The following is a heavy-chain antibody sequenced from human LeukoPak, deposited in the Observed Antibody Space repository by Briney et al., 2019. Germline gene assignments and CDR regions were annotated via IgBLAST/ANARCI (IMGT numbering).Heavy chain of an antibody. CDR2: ISGSGGST. Sequence: TGGSLRLSCAASGFTFSSYAMSWVRQAPGKGLEWVSAISGSGGSTYYADSVKGRFTIPRDNSKNTLYLQMNSLRAEDTAVYYCAKHIAAAATYYFDYWGQGTLVTVSS. J-gene: IGHJ4*02. CDR3: AKHIAAAATYYFDY. D-gene: IGHD6-13*01. CDR1: GFTFSSYA. V-gene: IGHV3-23*01.